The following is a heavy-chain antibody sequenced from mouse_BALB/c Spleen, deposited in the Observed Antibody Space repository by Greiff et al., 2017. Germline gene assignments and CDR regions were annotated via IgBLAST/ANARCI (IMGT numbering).Heavy chain of an antibody. Sequence: EVMLVESGGDLVKPGGSLKLSCAASGFTFSSYVMSWVRQTPDKRLEWVATISSGGSTYYPDSVKGRFTISRDNARNILYLQMSSLRSEDTAMYYCAPLLDYWGQGTSVTVSS. CDR1: GFTFSSYV. D-gene: IGHD6-1*01. J-gene: IGHJ4*01. V-gene: IGHV5-6-5*01. CDR2: ISSGGST. CDR3: APLLDY.